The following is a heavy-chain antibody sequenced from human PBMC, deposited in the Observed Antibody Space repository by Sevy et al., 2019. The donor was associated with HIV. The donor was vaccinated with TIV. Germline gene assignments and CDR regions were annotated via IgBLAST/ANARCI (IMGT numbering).Heavy chain of an antibody. J-gene: IGHJ4*02. V-gene: IGHV4-59*13. CDR2: IHSSGNT. CDR1: GGSITNYY. CDR3: ARYMGSGTSFDY. D-gene: IGHD6-13*01. Sequence: SETLSLTCTVSGGSITNYYWGWIRQPPGMRLEWIGYIHSSGNTNSNPSLESRVTISVDTSKNQFSLNLNSVTAADTAVYYCARYMGSGTSFDYWGQGTLVTVSS.